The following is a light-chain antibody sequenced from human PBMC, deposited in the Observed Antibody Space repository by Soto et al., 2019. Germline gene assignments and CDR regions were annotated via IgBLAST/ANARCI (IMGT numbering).Light chain of an antibody. Sequence: EMVLTQSPATLSLSPGERATLSCRASQSVSSYVAWYQQKPGQAPRLLIYDASNRATGIPARFSGSGSGTDFTLPISSLEPEDFAVYYCQQRSNWRVTFGQGTRLEI. V-gene: IGKV3-11*01. CDR2: DAS. CDR1: QSVSSY. J-gene: IGKJ5*01. CDR3: QQRSNWRVT.